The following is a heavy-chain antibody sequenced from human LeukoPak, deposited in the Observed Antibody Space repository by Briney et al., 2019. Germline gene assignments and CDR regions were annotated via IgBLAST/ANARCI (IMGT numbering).Heavy chain of an antibody. J-gene: IGHJ4*02. Sequence: SETLSLTCAVYGGSFSGYYWSWIRQPPGKGLEWIGEINHSGSTNYNPSLKSRVTISVDTSKNQFSLKLSSVTAADTAVYYCARLKGDTAMVSDYSGQGTLVTVSS. CDR1: GGSFSGYY. CDR2: INHSGST. CDR3: ARLKGDTAMVSDY. D-gene: IGHD5-18*01. V-gene: IGHV4-34*01.